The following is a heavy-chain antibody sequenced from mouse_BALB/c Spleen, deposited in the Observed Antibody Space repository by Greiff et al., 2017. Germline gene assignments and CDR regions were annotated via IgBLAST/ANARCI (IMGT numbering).Heavy chain of an antibody. Sequence: EVKLMESGGGLVQPGGSLKLSCAASGFTFSSYGMSWVRQTPDKRLELVATINSNGGSTYYPDSVKGRFTISRDNAKNTLYLQMSSLRSEDTAMYYCASPYDYDEDYYAMDYWGQGTSVTVSS. J-gene: IGHJ4*01. CDR3: ASPYDYDEDYYAMDY. CDR1: GFTFSSYG. D-gene: IGHD2-4*01. V-gene: IGHV5-6-3*01. CDR2: INSNGGST.